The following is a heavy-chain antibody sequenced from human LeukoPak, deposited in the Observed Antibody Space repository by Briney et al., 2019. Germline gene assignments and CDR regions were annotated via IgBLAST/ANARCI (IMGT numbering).Heavy chain of an antibody. Sequence: KPGRSLRLSCTASGFTFGDYAMSWFRQAPGKGLEWVSFIRSKVHGGTTEYAASVKDRFTISRDDSKSIAYLQMNSLKTEDTAVYYRTRESGSADYKNHAFDIWGQGTMVTVSS. CDR3: TRESGSADYKNHAFDI. J-gene: IGHJ3*02. V-gene: IGHV3-49*05. CDR2: IRSKVHGGTT. D-gene: IGHD4-11*01. CDR1: GFTFGDYA.